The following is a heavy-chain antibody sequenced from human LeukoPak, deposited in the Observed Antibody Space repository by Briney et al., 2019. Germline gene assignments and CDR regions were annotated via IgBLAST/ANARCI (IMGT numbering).Heavy chain of an antibody. CDR2: INPSGGST. D-gene: IGHD5-24*01. J-gene: IGHJ1*01. CDR1: GYTFTIYY. V-gene: IGHV1-46*01. Sequence: EASVKVSCKASGYTFTIYYMHWVRQAPGQGREWMGIINPSGGSTSYAQKFQGRVTMTRDTSTNTVYMELSSLRSEDTAVYYCARIALDGPQEYFQHWGQGTLVTVSS. CDR3: ARIALDGPQEYFQH.